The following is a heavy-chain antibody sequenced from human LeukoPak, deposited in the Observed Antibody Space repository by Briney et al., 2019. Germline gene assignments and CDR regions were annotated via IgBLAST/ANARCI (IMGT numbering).Heavy chain of an antibody. CDR3: ARGRASYNNYYMDV. J-gene: IGHJ6*03. Sequence: SETLSLTCAVYGGSFSGYYWSWIREPPGRGLEGMGEINHSGSTKYNPSRKSRVTISVDTSKNQFSLKLSTVTAADTAVYYCARGRASYNNYYMDVWGKGTTVTVSS. CDR1: GGSFSGYY. V-gene: IGHV4-34*01. CDR2: INHSGST.